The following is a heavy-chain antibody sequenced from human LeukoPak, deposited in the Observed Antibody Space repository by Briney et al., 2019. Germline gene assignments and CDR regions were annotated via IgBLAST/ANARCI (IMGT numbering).Heavy chain of an antibody. CDR1: GFTFTNYM. J-gene: IGHJ6*04. D-gene: IGHD3-10*02. CDR3: AELGITMIGGV. Sequence: GGSLRLSCAASGFTFTNYMMHWVRQAPGKGLEWVANIKQDGSEKYYVDSVKGRFTISRDNAKNSLYLQMNSLRAEDTAVYYCAELGITMIGGVWGKGTTVTISS. V-gene: IGHV3-7*01. CDR2: IKQDGSEK.